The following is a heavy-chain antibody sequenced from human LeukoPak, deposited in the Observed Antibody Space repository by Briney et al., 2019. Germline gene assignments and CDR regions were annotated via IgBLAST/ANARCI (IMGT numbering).Heavy chain of an antibody. V-gene: IGHV4-4*02. CDR2: VHRDGYT. CDR3: ARSSSSSLYFDY. Sequence: PSETLSLTCAVSGAPITYYWSWVRQPPGRGLEWIGEVHRDGYTNYNPSLQSRVTISVDTSKNQFSLKLSSVTAADTAVYYCARSSSSSLYFDYWGQGTLVTVSS. CDR1: GAPITYY. J-gene: IGHJ4*02. D-gene: IGHD6-6*01.